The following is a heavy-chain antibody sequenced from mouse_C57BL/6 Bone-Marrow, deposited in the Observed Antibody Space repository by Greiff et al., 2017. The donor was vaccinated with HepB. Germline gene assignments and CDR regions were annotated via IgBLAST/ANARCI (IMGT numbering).Heavy chain of an antibody. CDR2: INPSTGGT. V-gene: IGHV1-42*01. J-gene: IGHJ3*01. CDR1: GYSFTGYY. Sequence: VQLQQSGPALVQPGASVKISCKASGYSFTGYYMNWVKQSPDKSLEWIGAINPSTGGTTYNQKFKAKATLTVDQSSSTAYMQLKSLTSEDSAVYYWARRLADWGQGTRVTVSA. CDR3: ARRLAD.